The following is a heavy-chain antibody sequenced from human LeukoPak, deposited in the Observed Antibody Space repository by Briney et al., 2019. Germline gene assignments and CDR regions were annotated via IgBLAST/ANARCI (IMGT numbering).Heavy chain of an antibody. J-gene: IGHJ4*02. CDR2: IYYSGST. V-gene: IGHV4-39*01. CDR3: ARHGTEGLARGGLDY. CDR1: GGSISSSSYY. D-gene: IGHD3-16*01. Sequence: SEILSLTCTVSGGSISSSSYYWGWIRQPPGKGLEWIGSIYYSGSTYYNPSLKSRVTISVDTSKNQFSLKLSSVTAADTAVYYCARHGTEGLARGGLDYWGQGTLVTVSS.